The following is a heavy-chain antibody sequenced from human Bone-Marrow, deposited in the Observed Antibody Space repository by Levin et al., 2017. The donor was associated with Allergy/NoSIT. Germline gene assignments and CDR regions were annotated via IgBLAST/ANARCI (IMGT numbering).Heavy chain of an antibody. D-gene: IGHD1-26*01. V-gene: IGHV1-18*01. CDR1: GYTFTNYG. CDR2: ISAYNGNS. CDR3: ARASGTYAPPEDH. Sequence: ASVNVSCKASGYTFTNYGISWVRQAPGQGLEWMGWISAYNGNSHHAQKLQGRVTMTTDTSTSTAYMELRTLRSDDTAVYYCARASGTYAPPEDHWGQGTLVTVSS. J-gene: IGHJ4*02.